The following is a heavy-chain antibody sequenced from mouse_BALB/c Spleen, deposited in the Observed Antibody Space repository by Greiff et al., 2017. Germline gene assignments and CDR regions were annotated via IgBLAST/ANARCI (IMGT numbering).Heavy chain of an antibody. CDR1: GYTFTDYN. J-gene: IGHJ3*01. Sequence: EVKLQQSGPELVKPGASVNIPCKASGYTFTDYNMDWVKQSHGKSLEWIGDINPNNGGTIYNQKFKGKATLTVDKSSSTAYMELRSLTSEDTAVYYCARGYGNSEGFAYWGQGTLVTVSA. V-gene: IGHV1-18*01. CDR2: INPNNGGT. D-gene: IGHD2-10*02. CDR3: ARGYGNSEGFAY.